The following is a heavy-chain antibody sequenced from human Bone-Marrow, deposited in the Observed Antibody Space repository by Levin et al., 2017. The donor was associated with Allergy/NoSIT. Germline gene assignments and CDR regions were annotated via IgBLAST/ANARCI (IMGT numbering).Heavy chain of an antibody. D-gene: IGHD6-13*01. CDR3: AREGVGTAAGTP. V-gene: IGHV3-66*01. J-gene: IGHJ4*02. CDR2: IYSGGDT. CDR1: GFTVSRNY. Sequence: SGGSLRLSCAASGFTVSRNYMSWVRQAPGKGLEWVSLIYSGGDTQYADSVKGRFTISRDNSKNTLYLQMNSLRADDTAVYYCAREGVGTAAGTPWGQGTLVTVSS.